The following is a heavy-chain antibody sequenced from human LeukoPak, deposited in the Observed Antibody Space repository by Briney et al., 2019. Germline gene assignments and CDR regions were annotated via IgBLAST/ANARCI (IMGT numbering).Heavy chain of an antibody. CDR2: VSGSAGST. CDR3: AKERGAGHIAEAVVDYFDF. V-gene: IGHV3-23*01. J-gene: IGHJ4*02. Sequence: QSGGSLRLSCAASGFTFSSYAMRWVRLAPGKGLEWVSGVSGSAGSTYYTDSVKGRFTISRDKSKNTLFLKMNSLSAADTAVYYCAKERGAGHIAEAVVDYFDFWGQGTLVTVSS. D-gene: IGHD6-13*01. CDR1: GFTFSSYA.